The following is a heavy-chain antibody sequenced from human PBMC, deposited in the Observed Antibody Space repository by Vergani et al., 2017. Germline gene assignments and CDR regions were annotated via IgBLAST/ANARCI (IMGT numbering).Heavy chain of an antibody. Sequence: VQLVESGGGLVQPGGSLRLSCTASGFTFSNYWRQWVRQAPGKGLMWVSRINSDGDSTSYADSVKGRFTISRDNAKNTLYLQMDSLRAEDTAVYYCARDGWELLDYFYYMDVWGKGTTVTVSS. CDR1: GFTFSNYW. D-gene: IGHD1-26*01. J-gene: IGHJ6*03. V-gene: IGHV3-74*01. CDR2: INSDGDST. CDR3: ARDGWELLDYFYYMDV.